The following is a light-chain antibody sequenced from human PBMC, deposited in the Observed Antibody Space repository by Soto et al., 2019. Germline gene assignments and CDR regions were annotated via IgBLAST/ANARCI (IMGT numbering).Light chain of an antibody. J-gene: IGKJ1*01. CDR3: QHYNGYSRT. CDR1: QSIGSW. CDR2: EAS. V-gene: IGKV1-5*03. Sequence: DIQMTQSPSTLSASVGDRVTITCRASQSIGSWLAWYQQRPGKAPKVLIYEASRLESGVPSRFSGSGSGTEFTLTISRLQPDDFATYYCQHYNGYSRTFGQGTKVEIK.